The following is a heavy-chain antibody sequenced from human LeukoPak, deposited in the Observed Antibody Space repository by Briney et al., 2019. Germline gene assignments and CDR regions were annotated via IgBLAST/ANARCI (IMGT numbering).Heavy chain of an antibody. CDR1: GGSISSYY. CDR2: IYTSGST. V-gene: IGHV4-4*07. D-gene: IGHD2-21*02. J-gene: IGHJ5*02. Sequence: SETLSLTCTVSGGSISSYYWSWIRQPAGKGLEWIGRIYTSGSTNYNPSLKSRVTMSVDTSKNQFSLKLSFVTAADTAVYYCAAVGVTHWFDPWGQGTLVTVSS. CDR3: AAVGVTHWFDP.